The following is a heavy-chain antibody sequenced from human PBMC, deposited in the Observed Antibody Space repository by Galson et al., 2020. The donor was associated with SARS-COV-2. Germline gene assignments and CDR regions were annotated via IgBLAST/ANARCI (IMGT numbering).Heavy chain of an antibody. J-gene: IGHJ4*02. V-gene: IGHV4-61*02. Sequence: SETLSLTCTVTGGSISRGSYYWSWIRQPAGKGLEWIGRIYTSGSTNYNPSLKSRVTISVDTSKNQFSLKLSSVTAADTAVYYCARESRWELYFDHWGQGTLVTVSS. CDR3: ARESRWELYFDH. D-gene: IGHD1-26*01. CDR2: IYTSGST. CDR1: GGSISRGSYY.